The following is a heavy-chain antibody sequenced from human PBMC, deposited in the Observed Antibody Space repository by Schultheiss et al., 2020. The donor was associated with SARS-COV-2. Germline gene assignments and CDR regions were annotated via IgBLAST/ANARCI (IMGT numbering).Heavy chain of an antibody. J-gene: IGHJ5*02. Sequence: GGSLRLSCAASGFTFSSYEMNWVRQAPGKGLEWVSYISRSGNTMYYADSVKGRFTISRDNAKNSLFLQMNSLRAEDTAVYYCARDRGEEVVPAAPNWFDPWGQGTLVTVSS. CDR3: ARDRGEEVVPAAPNWFDP. D-gene: IGHD2-2*01. CDR1: GFTFSSYE. V-gene: IGHV3-48*03. CDR2: ISRSGNTM.